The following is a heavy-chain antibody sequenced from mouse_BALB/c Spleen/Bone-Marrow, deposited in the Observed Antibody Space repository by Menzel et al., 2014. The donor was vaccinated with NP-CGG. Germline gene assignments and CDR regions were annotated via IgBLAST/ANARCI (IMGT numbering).Heavy chain of an antibody. J-gene: IGHJ4*01. CDR1: GFNIKDTY. CDR3: XXXXXXAMDX. CDR2: IDPANGNT. V-gene: IGHV14-3*02. Sequence: DVKLQESGAELVKPGASVKLSCTASGFNIKDTYMHWVKQRPEQGLEXIGRIDPANGNTKYDPKFQGKATITADTSSNTAYLQLSSLTSEXXXXXXXXXXXXXAMDXWGXGTSVTVSS.